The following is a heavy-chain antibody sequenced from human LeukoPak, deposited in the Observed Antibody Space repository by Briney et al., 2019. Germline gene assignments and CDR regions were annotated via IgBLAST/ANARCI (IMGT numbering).Heavy chain of an antibody. Sequence: GGSLRLSCAASGFTFNNYAMHWVRQAPGKGLEYVAAINSNGINTYYADSVKGRFTISRDNSKNTLYLQMNSLRAEDTAVYYCARDGLLDYWGQGTLVTVPS. J-gene: IGHJ4*02. CDR2: INSNGINT. CDR3: ARDGLLDY. D-gene: IGHD2-15*01. V-gene: IGHV3-64*02. CDR1: GFTFNNYA.